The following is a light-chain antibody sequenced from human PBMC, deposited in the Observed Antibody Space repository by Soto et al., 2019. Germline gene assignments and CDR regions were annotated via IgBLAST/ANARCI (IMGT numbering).Light chain of an antibody. CDR3: SSYTSSITWV. CDR1: SSDVGGYNY. J-gene: IGLJ2*01. Sequence: QSALNQPASVSGSPGQSITISCTGTSSDVGGYNYVSWYQQHPGKAPKLVIYDVTNRPSGVSNRFSGSKSGNTASLTISGLQAEDEADYYCSSYTSSITWVFGGGTQLTVL. V-gene: IGLV2-14*01. CDR2: DVT.